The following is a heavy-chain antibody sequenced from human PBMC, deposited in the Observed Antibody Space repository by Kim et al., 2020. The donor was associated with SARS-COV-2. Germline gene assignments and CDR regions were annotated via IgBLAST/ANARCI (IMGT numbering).Heavy chain of an antibody. D-gene: IGHD2-2*01. CDR3: ARDGGGGYCSSTSCYFPYYYGMDV. CDR1: GYTFTSYY. J-gene: IGHJ6*02. Sequence: ASVKVSCKASGYTFTSYYMHWVRQAPGQGLEWMGIINPSGGSTSYAQKFQGRVTMTRDTSTSTVYMELSSLRSEDTAVYYCARDGGGGYCSSTSCYFPYYYGMDVWGQGTTVTVSS. CDR2: INPSGGST. V-gene: IGHV1-46*01.